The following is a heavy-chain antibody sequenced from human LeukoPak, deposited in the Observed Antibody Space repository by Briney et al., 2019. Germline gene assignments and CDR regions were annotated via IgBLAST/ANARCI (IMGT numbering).Heavy chain of an antibody. CDR3: AKDRSHGIDY. CDR2: ISYDGSNK. CDR1: GLIFDDYT. D-gene: IGHD1-26*01. V-gene: IGHV3-30*18. Sequence: GGSLRLSCAASGLIFDDYTMHWARPAPGKGLEWGAVISYDGSNKYYADSVKGRFPISRDNSKNTLYLQMNSLRAEDTAVYYCAKDRSHGIDYWGQGTLVTVSS. J-gene: IGHJ4*02.